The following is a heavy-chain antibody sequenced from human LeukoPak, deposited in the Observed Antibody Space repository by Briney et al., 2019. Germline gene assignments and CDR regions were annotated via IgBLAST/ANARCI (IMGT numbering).Heavy chain of an antibody. CDR1: GFTFSSYS. D-gene: IGHD1-26*01. CDR2: ISSSSSYI. CDR3: ARAHQGGGSYLGTFDY. J-gene: IGHJ4*02. V-gene: IGHV3-21*01. Sequence: GGSLRLSCAASGFTFSSYSMNWVRQAPGKGLEWVSSISSSSSYIYYADSVKGRFTISRDNAKNSLYLQMNSLRAEDTAVYYCARAHQGGGSYLGTFDYWGQGTLVTVSS.